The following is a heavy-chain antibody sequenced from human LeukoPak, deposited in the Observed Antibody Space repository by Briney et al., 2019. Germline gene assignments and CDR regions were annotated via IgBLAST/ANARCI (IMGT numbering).Heavy chain of an antibody. CDR3: AKDWSGYSGYDYCGFDY. CDR2: LICSGGST. J-gene: IGHJ4*02. Sequence: GGSLRLFCAASGLTFSRHAMRWVRQDAREGPEWVSALICSGGSTYYADSVKGRFTISRHNTKNTLYLQMNSLRAGDTAVYYCAKDWSGYSGYDYCGFDYWGQGTLVTVSS. D-gene: IGHD5-12*01. V-gene: IGHV3-23*01. CDR1: GLTFSRHA.